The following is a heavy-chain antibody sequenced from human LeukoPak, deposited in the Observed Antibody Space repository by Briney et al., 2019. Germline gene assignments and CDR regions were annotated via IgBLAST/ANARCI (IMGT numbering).Heavy chain of an antibody. V-gene: IGHV6-1*01. J-gene: IGHJ4*02. CDR3: ARSRGAIVDY. CDR1: GDSVSSNSVA. Sequence: SQTLSLTCAISGDSVSSNSVAWNWIGQSPARGLEWLGRTYYRSKWNNDYAASVKSRIIINPDTSENQVSLQLSSVTPEDTAVHYCARSRGAIVDYWGQGTLVTVSS. CDR2: TYYRSKWNN.